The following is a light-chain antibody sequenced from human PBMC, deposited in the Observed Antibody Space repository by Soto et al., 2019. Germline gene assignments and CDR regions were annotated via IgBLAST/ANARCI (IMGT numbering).Light chain of an antibody. Sequence: DIQMTQSPSSLSASVGDRVTITFEASQDIRNYLSWYQQKPGKAPKLLIYDASNLETGVPSRFSGSGYGTDFTFTISSLQSEDIATYYCQQHRNLPLTFGGGTKVDIK. CDR3: QQHRNLPLT. CDR2: DAS. V-gene: IGKV1-33*01. CDR1: QDIRNY. J-gene: IGKJ4*01.